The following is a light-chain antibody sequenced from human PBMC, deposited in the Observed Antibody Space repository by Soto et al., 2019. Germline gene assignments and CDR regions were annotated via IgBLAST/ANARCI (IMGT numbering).Light chain of an antibody. J-gene: IGLJ3*02. CDR1: NIGRKS. Sequence: SYELTQPPSVSVAPGQTARITCGGNNIGRKSVHWYQQKPGQAPVLVVYDDSDRPSGIPERFTGSDSGKTATLTISRVEAGEEADYYCQVWDSSSEHWVFGGGTKVTVL. CDR2: DDS. V-gene: IGLV3-21*02. CDR3: QVWDSSSEHWV.